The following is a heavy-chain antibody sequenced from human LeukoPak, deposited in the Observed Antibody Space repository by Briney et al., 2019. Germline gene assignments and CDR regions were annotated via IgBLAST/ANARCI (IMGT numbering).Heavy chain of an antibody. D-gene: IGHD3-3*01. J-gene: IGHJ2*01. V-gene: IGHV4-4*07. CDR3: ARERGSYYDSKAGYFDL. Sequence: SETLSLTCTVSGGSISSYYWSWIQQPAGKGLEWIGRIYTSGSTNYNPSLKSRVTMSVDTSKNQFSLKLSSVTAADTAVYYCARERGSYYDSKAGYFDLWGRGTLVTVSS. CDR1: GGSISSYY. CDR2: IYTSGST.